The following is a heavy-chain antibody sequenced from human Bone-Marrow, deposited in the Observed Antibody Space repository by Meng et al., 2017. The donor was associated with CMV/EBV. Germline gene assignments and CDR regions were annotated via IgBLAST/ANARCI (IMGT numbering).Heavy chain of an antibody. V-gene: IGHV1-2*02. Sequence: ASVKVSCKASGYTFTGYYMHWVRQAPGQGLEWMGWINPNSGGTNYAQKFQGRVTMTRDTSISTAYMELSRLRSDDTAVYYCAREVCSSTSCYLHYYYYGMDVWGQRTTVTVSS. CDR3: AREVCSSTSCYLHYYYYGMDV. CDR2: INPNSGGT. D-gene: IGHD2-2*01. J-gene: IGHJ6*02. CDR1: GYTFTGYY.